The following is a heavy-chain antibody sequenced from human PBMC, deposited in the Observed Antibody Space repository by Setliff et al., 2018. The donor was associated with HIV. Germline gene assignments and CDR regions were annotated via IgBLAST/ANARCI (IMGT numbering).Heavy chain of an antibody. CDR3: ARDRGQGYSSGWISSDY. CDR2: IIPIFGTA. D-gene: IGHD6-19*01. J-gene: IGHJ4*02. V-gene: IGHV1-69*13. Sequence: SVKVSCKTSRGTFSSYAVSWVRQGPGQGLEWMGGIIPIFGTAKYAQKFQGRVIITADESTSTAYMELSSLRSEDTAVYYCARDRGQGYSSGWISSDYWGQGTLVTVS. CDR1: RGTFSSYA.